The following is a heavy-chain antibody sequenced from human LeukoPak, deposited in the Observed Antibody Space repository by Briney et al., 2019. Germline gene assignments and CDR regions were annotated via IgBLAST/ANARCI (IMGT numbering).Heavy chain of an antibody. V-gene: IGHV4-34*01. D-gene: IGHD2-2*01. CDR2: INHSGSI. Sequence: SETLSLTCAVYGGSFSGYYWSWIRQPPGKGLEWIGEINHSGSINYNPSLKSRVTISVDTSKNQFSLKLSSVTAADTAVYYCARWEVVVVVPAARYYGMDVWGKGTTVTVSS. CDR1: GGSFSGYY. J-gene: IGHJ6*04. CDR3: ARWEVVVVVPAARYYGMDV.